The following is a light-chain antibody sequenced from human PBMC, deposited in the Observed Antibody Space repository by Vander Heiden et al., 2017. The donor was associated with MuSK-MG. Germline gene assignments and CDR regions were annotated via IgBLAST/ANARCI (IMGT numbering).Light chain of an antibody. Sequence: EIVMTQSPTTLSVSAGESATLSCRASQSVGSKLAWYQQKPGQSPRLVIYAGSTRATDIPVRFSGSGSGTEFTLTISRLQSEDLAVYSCHQYNSWPGTFGQGTKLEIK. CDR1: QSVGSK. V-gene: IGKV3-15*01. CDR3: HQYNSWPGT. CDR2: AGS. J-gene: IGKJ2*01.